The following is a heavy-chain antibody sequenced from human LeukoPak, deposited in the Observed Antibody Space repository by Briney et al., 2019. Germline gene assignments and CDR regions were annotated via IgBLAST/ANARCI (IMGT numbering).Heavy chain of an antibody. V-gene: IGHV4-59*01. CDR1: GGSISSYY. CDR3: ARAPRLDHYFDY. J-gene: IGHJ4*02. CDR2: IYYRGST. Sequence: SQTLPLTCTVSGGSISSYYWTWIRQPPGKGLEWIGYIYYRGSTNYNPSLKSRVTMSIDTSKNQFSLKLRSVTAADTAVYYCARAPRLDHYFDYWGQGSLVTVSS. D-gene: IGHD6-19*01.